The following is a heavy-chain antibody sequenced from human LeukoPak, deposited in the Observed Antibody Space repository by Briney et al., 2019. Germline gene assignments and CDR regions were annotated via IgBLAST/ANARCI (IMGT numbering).Heavy chain of an antibody. CDR1: GFTFSSYN. Sequence: GGSLRLSCAASGFTFSSYNMNWVRQAPGQGLEWVSSITSGSSYIYYADSVMGRFTISRDNAKSSLYLQMNSLRAEDTAVYYCAIRSGSYAFGAFDIWGQGTMVTVSS. CDR2: ITSGSSYI. J-gene: IGHJ3*02. D-gene: IGHD1-26*01. V-gene: IGHV3-21*01. CDR3: AIRSGSYAFGAFDI.